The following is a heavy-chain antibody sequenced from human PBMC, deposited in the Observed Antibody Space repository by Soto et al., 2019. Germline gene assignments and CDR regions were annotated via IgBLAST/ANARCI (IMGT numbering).Heavy chain of an antibody. J-gene: IGHJ4*02. CDR2: IFGSGNGA. CDR1: GFVFSTYT. CDR3: AKDRVPDGQWNFDY. V-gene: IGHV3-23*01. D-gene: IGHD1-1*01. Sequence: PGGSLRLSCAASGFVFSTYTMNWVRQAPGKGLEWVSGIFGSGNGAYYAESMKGRVTISRDNSKNTLYLQMHSLRAEDTAVYYCAKDRVPDGQWNFDYWGQGT.